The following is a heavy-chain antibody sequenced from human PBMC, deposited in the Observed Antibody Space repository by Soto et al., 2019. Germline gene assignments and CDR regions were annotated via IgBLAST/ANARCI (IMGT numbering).Heavy chain of an antibody. V-gene: IGHV4-59*01. Sequence: LSLTCTVSGGSISSYYWSWIRQPPGKGLEWIGYIYYSGSTNYNPSLKSRVTISVDTSKNQFSLKLSSVTAADTAVYYCARGPGTQYYFDYWGQGTLVTVSS. CDR2: IYYSGST. J-gene: IGHJ4*02. CDR1: GGSISSYY. D-gene: IGHD6-13*01. CDR3: ARGPGTQYYFDY.